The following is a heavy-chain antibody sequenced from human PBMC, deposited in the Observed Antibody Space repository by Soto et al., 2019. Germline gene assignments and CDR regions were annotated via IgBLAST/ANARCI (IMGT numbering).Heavy chain of an antibody. CDR3: AKDVNYDILAGYYYY. J-gene: IGHJ4*02. D-gene: IGHD3-9*01. V-gene: IGHV4-59*12. CDR2: IYSNGGT. CDR1: GGSIRNYY. Sequence: SETLSLTCSVSGGSIRNYYWSWIRQPPGKGLEWIGYIYSNGGTTYNPSLKSRVTISVDTSKDTLYLQMNRLRAEDTAVYFCAKDVNYDILAGYYYYWGQGTRVTVS.